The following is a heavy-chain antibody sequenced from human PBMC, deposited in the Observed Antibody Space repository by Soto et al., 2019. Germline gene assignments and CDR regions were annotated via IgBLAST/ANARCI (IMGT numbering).Heavy chain of an antibody. CDR1: GFTFSSYW. Sequence: EVQLVESGGGLVQPGGSLRLSCAASGFTFSSYWMHWVRQAPGKGLVWVARVKSDEGYTAYADSVKGRFSISRDNANNMLYLQMNSLSVEETAVYYFAREGASLFWGQGTPVTVSS. V-gene: IGHV3-74*01. CDR2: VKSDEGYT. J-gene: IGHJ4*02. CDR3: AREGASLF.